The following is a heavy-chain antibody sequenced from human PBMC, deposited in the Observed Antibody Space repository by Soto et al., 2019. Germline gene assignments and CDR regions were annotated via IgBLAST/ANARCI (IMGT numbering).Heavy chain of an antibody. J-gene: IGHJ6*02. CDR3: ARDGRARSAYSSDYYYFSGMDV. Sequence: GSLSLSLAAPGFIFRTYSMNWVLHAPGPGQECVSDLRTSTSTIYYADAVKVRFTISRDNAKNSLYLQMNSLRDEDTAVYFCARDGRARSAYSSDYYYFSGMDVWGQGTTVTVPS. D-gene: IGHD3-3*01. V-gene: IGHV3-48*02. CDR2: LRTSTSTI. CDR1: GFIFRTYS.